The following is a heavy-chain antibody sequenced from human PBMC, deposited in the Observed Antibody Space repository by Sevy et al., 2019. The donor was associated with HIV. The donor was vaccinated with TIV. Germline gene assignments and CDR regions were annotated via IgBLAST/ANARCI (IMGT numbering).Heavy chain of an antibody. D-gene: IGHD1-26*01. Sequence: GGSLRLSCAASGFTFDDYGMSWVRQAPGKGLEWVSGINWNGGSTGYADSVKGRFTSSRDNAKNSLYLQMNSLRAEDTALYYCARFRPGATGTYFDYWGQGTLVTVSS. CDR2: INWNGGST. CDR3: ARFRPGATGTYFDY. J-gene: IGHJ4*02. CDR1: GFTFDDYG. V-gene: IGHV3-20*04.